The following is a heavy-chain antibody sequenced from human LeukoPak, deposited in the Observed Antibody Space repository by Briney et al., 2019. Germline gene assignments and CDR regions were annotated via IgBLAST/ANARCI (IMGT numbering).Heavy chain of an antibody. CDR2: VTTGGTI. V-gene: IGHV3-69-1*01. CDR1: GFTFSDYY. D-gene: IGHD2-15*01. CDR3: ARDQTPFY. J-gene: IGHJ4*02. Sequence: GGSLRLSCAASGFTFSDYYMSWIRQAPGRGLEWVSYVTTGGTIYYADSVKGRFTISRDNAKSSMWLQMNSLRDEDTAVYYCARDQTPFYWGQGSLVTVSS.